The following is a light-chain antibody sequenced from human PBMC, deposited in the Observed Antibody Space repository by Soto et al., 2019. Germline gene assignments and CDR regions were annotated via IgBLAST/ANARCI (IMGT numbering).Light chain of an antibody. Sequence: EILMTQSPASLSVSPGERATLSCRASQSVSSNLAWYQQKPGQAPRLLIYGASTRATGIPARFSGSGSGTEFTLTISSLQSEDFAVYYCQQYNNWPPVTFGQGTKVDI. J-gene: IGKJ1*01. V-gene: IGKV3-15*01. CDR1: QSVSSN. CDR3: QQYNNWPPVT. CDR2: GAS.